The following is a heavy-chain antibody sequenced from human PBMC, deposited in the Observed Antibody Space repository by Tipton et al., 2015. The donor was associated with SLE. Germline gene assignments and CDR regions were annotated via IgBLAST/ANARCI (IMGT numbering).Heavy chain of an antibody. J-gene: IGHJ4*02. CDR2: LYTSGTT. Sequence: LRLSCTVSGASTREYYWSWIRQPPGKGLEWIAYLYTSGTTNYNPSLKSRVTIAVDTSKNQFSLKVRSVTAADTAVYYCARMRSRHFDYWGQGTLVTVSS. CDR1: GASTREYY. V-gene: IGHV4-4*08. CDR3: ARMRSRHFDY.